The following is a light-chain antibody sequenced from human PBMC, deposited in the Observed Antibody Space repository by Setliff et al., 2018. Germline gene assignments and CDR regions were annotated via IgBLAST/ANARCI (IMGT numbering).Light chain of an antibody. CDR1: TSDLGSYNL. V-gene: IGLV2-23*02. Sequence: QSALTQPASVSGSPGQSITISCTGATSDLGSYNLVSWYQQHPGEAPKLILYEVTQRPSGVSIRFSGSKSGSTASLTISGLQADDEADYFCCSYAASYNPYVFGSGTKVTVL. J-gene: IGLJ1*01. CDR3: CSYAASYNPYV. CDR2: EVT.